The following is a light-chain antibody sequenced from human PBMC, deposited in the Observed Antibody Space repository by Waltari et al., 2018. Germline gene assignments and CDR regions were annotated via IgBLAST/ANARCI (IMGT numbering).Light chain of an antibody. V-gene: IGKV4-1*01. J-gene: IGKJ2*01. CDR1: QSVFLSSNNMNY. Sequence: VITQSPDSLAVSLGDGATPTSSSSQSVFLSSNNMNYVAWYQHKPGQPPKLLIYWASIREAGVADRFTGSGSVTQFTLTISSLQAEDVAVYFCLQYFDVPQTFGQGTKLEI. CDR3: LQYFDVPQT. CDR2: WAS.